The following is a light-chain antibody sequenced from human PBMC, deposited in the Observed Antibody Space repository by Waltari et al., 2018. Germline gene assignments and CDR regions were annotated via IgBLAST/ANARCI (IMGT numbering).Light chain of an antibody. V-gene: IGLV2-14*03. CDR2: DVN. CDR3: SSYRTNTEV. J-gene: IGLJ3*02. Sequence: QSALTQPASVSGSPGQSTTISCPGPSSDVGGYNYVSWYHQYPGKAPKLIIYDVNNRPSGVSNRFSGSKSGNTASLTISGLQAEDEADYYCSSYRTNTEVFGEGTKLTVL. CDR1: SSDVGGYNY.